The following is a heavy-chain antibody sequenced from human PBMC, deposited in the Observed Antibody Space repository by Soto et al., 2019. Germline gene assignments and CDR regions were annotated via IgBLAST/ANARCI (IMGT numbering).Heavy chain of an antibody. J-gene: IGHJ3*02. CDR3: ARDRSNDAFDI. CDR2: IWYDGSNK. CDR1: GFTFSSYG. V-gene: IGHV3-33*01. Sequence: QVQLVESGGGVVQPGRSLRLSCAASGFTFSSYGMHWVRQAPGKGLEWVAVIWYDGSNKYYADSVKGRFTISRDNSKNTLYLQMNSLRAEDMAVYYCARDRSNDAFDIWGQGTMVTVSS.